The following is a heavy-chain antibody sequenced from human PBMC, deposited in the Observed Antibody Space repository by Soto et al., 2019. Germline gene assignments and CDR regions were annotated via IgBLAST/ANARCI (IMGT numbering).Heavy chain of an antibody. D-gene: IGHD6-13*01. Sequence: EVQLLESGGGLVQPGESLRLSCAASGFTFRSYAMSWVRQAPGKGLEWVSAIRGSGVNSYYADSVEGRFTVSRDNSKNTLYLQMSSLRAEDTAVYYCASEYSSSWFPYHGMDIWGQGTTVTVSS. V-gene: IGHV3-23*01. CDR3: ASEYSSSWFPYHGMDI. CDR2: IRGSGVNS. J-gene: IGHJ6*02. CDR1: GFTFRSYA.